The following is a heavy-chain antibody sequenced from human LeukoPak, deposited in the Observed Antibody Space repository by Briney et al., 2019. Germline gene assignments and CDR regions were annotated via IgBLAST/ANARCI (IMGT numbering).Heavy chain of an antibody. Sequence: ASVKVSCKAFEYTFTGHYLHWVRQAPGQGLEWMGWISAYKGNTYYAQNLQGRVTMTTDTSTSTAYMELRSLRSDDTAIYYCARDLYYYGSGSYYDVFDVWGQGTMVTASS. V-gene: IGHV1-18*04. D-gene: IGHD3-10*01. CDR2: ISAYKGNT. J-gene: IGHJ3*01. CDR1: EYTFTGHY. CDR3: ARDLYYYGSGSYYDVFDV.